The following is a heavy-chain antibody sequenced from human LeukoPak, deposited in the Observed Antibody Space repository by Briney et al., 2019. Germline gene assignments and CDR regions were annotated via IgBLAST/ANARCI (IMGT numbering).Heavy chain of an antibody. CDR2: INHSGST. CDR3: ARRDGVMITFGGVLDY. Sequence: SETLSLTCAVYGVSFSGYYWSWIRQPPGKGLEWIGEINHSGSTNYNPSLKSRVTISVDTSKNQFSLKMHTVTAACTAVYYCARRDGVMITFGGVLDYWGQGTLVTVSS. D-gene: IGHD3-16*01. J-gene: IGHJ4*02. V-gene: IGHV4-34*01. CDR1: GVSFSGYY.